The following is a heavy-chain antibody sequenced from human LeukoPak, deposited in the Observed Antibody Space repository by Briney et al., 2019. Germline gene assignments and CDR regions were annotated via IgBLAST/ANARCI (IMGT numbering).Heavy chain of an antibody. CDR3: ARDLYDSGAYSSPIDY. V-gene: IGHV3-21*01. J-gene: IGHJ4*02. D-gene: IGHD3-22*01. CDR2: ISSSSSYI. Sequence: GGSLRLSCAAYGFTLSSHSMNWGRQAPGEGLEWVSSISSSSSYIHSADSVKGRFTISRDNAKNSLYLQMNSLRAEDTAVYYCARDLYDSGAYSSPIDYWGQGTLVTVSS. CDR1: GFTLSSHS.